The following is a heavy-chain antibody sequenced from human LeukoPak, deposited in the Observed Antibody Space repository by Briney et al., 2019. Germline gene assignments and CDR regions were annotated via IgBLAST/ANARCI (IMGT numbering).Heavy chain of an antibody. V-gene: IGHV3-73*01. D-gene: IGHD2-15*01. CDR2: IRSKVNSYAT. CDR1: GFTFSGSA. CDR3: TSPRNDCSGGSCYWFDP. J-gene: IGHJ5*02. Sequence: GGSLRLSCAASGFTFSGSAMHWVRQASGKGLEWVGRIRSKVNSYATSYAASVKGRFTISRDDSKNTVYLQMNSLKTEDTAVYYCTSPRNDCSGGSCYWFDPWGQGTLVTVSS.